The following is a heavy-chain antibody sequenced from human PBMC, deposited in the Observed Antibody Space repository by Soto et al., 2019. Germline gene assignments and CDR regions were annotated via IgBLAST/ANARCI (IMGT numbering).Heavy chain of an antibody. CDR3: AKSVYNWNDGFFDY. V-gene: IGHV3-30*18. CDR1: GFTFSTYG. Sequence: GSLRLSCAASGFTFSTYGMHWVRQAPGKGLEWVAVISYDGNNKYYADSVKGRFTISRDNSKNTLYLQMSSLRAEDTAVYYCAKSVYNWNDGFFDYWGQGALVTVSS. CDR2: ISYDGNNK. D-gene: IGHD1-1*01. J-gene: IGHJ4*02.